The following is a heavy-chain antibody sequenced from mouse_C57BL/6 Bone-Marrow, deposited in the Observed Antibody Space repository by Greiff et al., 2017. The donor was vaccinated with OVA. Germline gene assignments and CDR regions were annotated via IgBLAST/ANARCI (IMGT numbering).Heavy chain of an antibody. V-gene: IGHV5-12*01. J-gene: IGHJ4*01. D-gene: IGHD4-1*02. CDR3: ARQVQLGYYYAMDY. CDR1: GFTFSDYY. Sequence: EVKVVESGGGLVQPGGSLKLSCAASGFTFSDYYMYWVRQTPEKRLEWVAYISNGGGSTYYPDTVKGRFTISRDNAKNTLYLQMSRLKSEDTAMYYCARQVQLGYYYAMDYWGQGTSVTVSS. CDR2: ISNGGGST.